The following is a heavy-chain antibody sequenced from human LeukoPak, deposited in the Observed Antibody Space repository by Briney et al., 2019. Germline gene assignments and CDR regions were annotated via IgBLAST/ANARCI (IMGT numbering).Heavy chain of an antibody. J-gene: IGHJ4*02. CDR3: AREGGAVAGTVADY. CDR1: GGTFIGYY. V-gene: IGHV1-2*06. CDR2: INPNSGDT. Sequence: ASVKVSCKASGGTFIGYYIHWVRQAPGQGLEWMGRINPNSGDTNYEQKVQGRVTVTRDTSISTAYMELSSLRSDDTAVYYCAREGGAVAGTVADYWGQGTLVTVSS. D-gene: IGHD6-19*01.